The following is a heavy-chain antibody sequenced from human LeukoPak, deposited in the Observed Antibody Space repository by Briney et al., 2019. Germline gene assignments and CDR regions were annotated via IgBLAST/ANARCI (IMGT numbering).Heavy chain of an antibody. Sequence: PGGSLRLSCAASVFTFSSYGMHWVRQAPGKGLEWVAFIRYDGSNKCYADSVKGRFTISRDNSKNTLYLQMNSLRAEDTAVYYCAKLYSSSGNDYWGQGTLVTVSS. CDR2: IRYDGSNK. J-gene: IGHJ4*02. V-gene: IGHV3-30*02. CDR1: VFTFSSYG. CDR3: AKLYSSSGNDY. D-gene: IGHD6-6*01.